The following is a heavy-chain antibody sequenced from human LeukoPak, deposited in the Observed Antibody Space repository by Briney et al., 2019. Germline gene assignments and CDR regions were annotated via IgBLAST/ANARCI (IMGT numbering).Heavy chain of an antibody. J-gene: IGHJ4*02. V-gene: IGHV4-61*02. CDR3: ARDQGYTYGYSEVDY. CDR1: GGSISSGSYY. CDR2: IYTSGST. Sequence: PSQTLSLTCTVSGGSISSGSYYWSWIRQPAGKGLEWIGRIYTSGSTNYNPSLKSRVTISVDTSKNQFSLKLSSVTAADTAVYYCARDQGYTYGYSEVDYWGQGTLVTVSS. D-gene: IGHD5-18*01.